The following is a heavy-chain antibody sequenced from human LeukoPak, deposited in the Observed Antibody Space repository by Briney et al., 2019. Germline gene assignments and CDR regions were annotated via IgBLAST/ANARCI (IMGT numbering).Heavy chain of an antibody. V-gene: IGHV3-49*03. CDR1: GFTFGGYL. Sequence: PGGSLRLSCTASGFTFGGYLMSWFRQAPGKGLEWIGFISGGTTEYAASVKGRFTISRDDSTSIAYLQMNSLTTEDTAVYYRSRGSGWLSVYWGQGTLVTVSS. CDR3: SRGSGWLSVY. CDR2: ISGGTT. J-gene: IGHJ4*02. D-gene: IGHD6-19*01.